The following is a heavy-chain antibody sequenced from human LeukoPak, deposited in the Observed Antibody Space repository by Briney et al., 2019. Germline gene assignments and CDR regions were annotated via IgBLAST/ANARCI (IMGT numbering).Heavy chain of an antibody. CDR3: AKDSGVRGVTVRGSLDY. CDR2: ISGSGGST. V-gene: IGHV3-23*01. Sequence: GGSLRLSCAASGFTFSSYAMSWVRQAPGKGLEWVSAISGSGGSTYYADSVKGRFTISRDNSKNTLYLQMNSLRAEDTAVYYCAKDSGVRGVTVRGSLDYWGQGTLVTVSS. J-gene: IGHJ4*02. D-gene: IGHD3-10*01. CDR1: GFTFSSYA.